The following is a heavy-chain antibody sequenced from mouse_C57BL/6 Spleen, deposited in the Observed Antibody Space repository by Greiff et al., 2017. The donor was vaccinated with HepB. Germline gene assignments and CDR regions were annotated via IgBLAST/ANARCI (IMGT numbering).Heavy chain of an antibody. CDR3: ARSFWFAY. CDR1: GFTFSDYG. Sequence: EVKLMESGGGLVKPGGSLKLSCAASGFTFSDYGMHWVRQAPEKGLEWVAYISSGGSTIYYADTVKGRFTISRDNAKNTLFLQMTSLRSEDTAMYYCARSFWFAYWGQGTLVTVSA. V-gene: IGHV5-17*01. CDR2: ISSGGSTI. J-gene: IGHJ3*01.